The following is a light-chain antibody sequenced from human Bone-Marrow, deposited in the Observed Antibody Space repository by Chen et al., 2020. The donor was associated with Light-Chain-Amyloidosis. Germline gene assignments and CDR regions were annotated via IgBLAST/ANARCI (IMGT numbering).Light chain of an antibody. J-gene: IGLJ1*01. CDR1: SSDVGGYNH. CDR3: SSYTITNTLV. V-gene: IGLV2-14*01. CDR2: EVT. Sequence: QSARTQPASVSGSPGQAITLSFTGTSSDVGGYNHVSWYQQHPDKTPKLMIYEVTNRPSWVPDLFSGSNSNNTASLTISVLQAEDEADYFCSSYTITNTLVFGSGTRVTVL.